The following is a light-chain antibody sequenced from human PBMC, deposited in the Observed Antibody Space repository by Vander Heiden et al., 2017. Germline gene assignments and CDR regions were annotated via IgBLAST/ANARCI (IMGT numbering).Light chain of an antibody. CDR1: QDISNY. CDR2: DAS. V-gene: IGKV1-33*01. CDR3: HQDDNLTAT. J-gene: IGKJ2*01. Sequence: QMSQFPSSLSASVGDRVTITCQASQDISNYLNWYQQKPGKAPKLLIYDASNLETAVPSRLSGSGSGTEFTFTIISLQPEEFATYYCHQDDNLTATFGQGTKLEIK.